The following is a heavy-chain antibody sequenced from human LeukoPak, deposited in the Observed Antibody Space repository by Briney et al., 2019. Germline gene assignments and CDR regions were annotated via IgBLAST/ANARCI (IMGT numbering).Heavy chain of an antibody. D-gene: IGHD3-16*01. Sequence: GGSLRLSCAASGFTFSSYAMRWVHQAPEKGLEYVSAISSNGGSTYYANSVKGRFTISRDNSKNTLYLQMGSLRAEDMAVYYCARGDGYYYYYMDVWGKGTTVTVSS. CDR3: ARGDGYYYYYMDV. V-gene: IGHV3-64*01. CDR1: GFTFSSYA. CDR2: ISSNGGST. J-gene: IGHJ6*03.